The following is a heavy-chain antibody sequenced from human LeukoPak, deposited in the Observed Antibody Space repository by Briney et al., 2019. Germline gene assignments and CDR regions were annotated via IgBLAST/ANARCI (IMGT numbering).Heavy chain of an antibody. CDR2: FDPEDGET. J-gene: IGHJ4*02. D-gene: IGHD2-2*02. CDR1: GYTLTELS. Sequence: ASVKVSCKVSGYTLTELSMHWVRQAPGKGLEWMGGFDPEDGETIYAQKFQGRVTMTEDTSTDTAYMELSSLRSEDTAVYYCTTFEVIPAAIEFDYWGQGTLVTVSS. V-gene: IGHV1-24*01. CDR3: TTFEVIPAAIEFDY.